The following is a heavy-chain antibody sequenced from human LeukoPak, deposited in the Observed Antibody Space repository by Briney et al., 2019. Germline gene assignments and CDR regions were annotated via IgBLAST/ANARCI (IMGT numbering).Heavy chain of an antibody. J-gene: IGHJ4*02. CDR1: GFTFSSYS. V-gene: IGHV3-21*01. CDR2: ISSSSSYI. D-gene: IGHD2-15*01. Sequence: PGGSLRLSCAASGFTFSSYSMNWVRQAPGKGLEWVSSISSSSSYIYYADSVKGRFTISRDNAKNSLYLQTNSLRAEDTAVYYCARDTCSGGSCYGTPYYFDYWGQGTLVTVSS. CDR3: ARDTCSGGSCYGTPYYFDY.